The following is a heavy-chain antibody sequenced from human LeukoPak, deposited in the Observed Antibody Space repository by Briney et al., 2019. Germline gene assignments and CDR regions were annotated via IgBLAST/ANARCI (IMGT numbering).Heavy chain of an antibody. J-gene: IGHJ6*02. V-gene: IGHV1-8*01. CDR2: MNPNSGNT. CDR3: AREGLAPEGYYYGLDV. D-gene: IGHD1-14*01. CDR1: GYTFTSYD. Sequence: ASVKVSYKASGYTFTSYDINWVRQATGQGLEWMGWMNPNSGNTGCAQKFQGRVTMTRNTSISTAYMELSSLRSEDTAVYYCAREGLAPEGYYYGLDVWGQGTTVTVSS.